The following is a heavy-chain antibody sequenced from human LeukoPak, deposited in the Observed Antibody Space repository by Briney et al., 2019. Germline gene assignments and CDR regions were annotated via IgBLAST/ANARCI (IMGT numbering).Heavy chain of an antibody. Sequence: GGSLRPSCAASGFTFSDYSMNWVRRAPGKGLEWISYIGIDSGNTNYADSVKGRFTISGDKAKNSLYLQMNSLRVEDTAVYYCARDYKYAFDNWGQGTLVTVSS. CDR2: IGIDSGNT. CDR3: ARDYKYAFDN. D-gene: IGHD5-24*01. V-gene: IGHV3-48*01. J-gene: IGHJ4*02. CDR1: GFTFSDYS.